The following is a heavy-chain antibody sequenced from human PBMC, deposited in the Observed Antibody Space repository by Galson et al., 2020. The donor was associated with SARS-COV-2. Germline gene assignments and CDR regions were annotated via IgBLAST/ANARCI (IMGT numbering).Heavy chain of an antibody. V-gene: IGHV4-31*11. J-gene: IGHJ3*02. Sequence: SETLSLTCAVSGGSISSGGYYWSWIRQHPGKGLEWIGYIYYSGSTYYNPSLKSRVTISVDTSKNQFSLKLSSVTAADTAVYYCARGGENDAFDIWGQGTMVTVSS. CDR2: IYYSGST. CDR3: ARGGENDAFDI. D-gene: IGHD2-21*01. CDR1: GGSISSGGYY.